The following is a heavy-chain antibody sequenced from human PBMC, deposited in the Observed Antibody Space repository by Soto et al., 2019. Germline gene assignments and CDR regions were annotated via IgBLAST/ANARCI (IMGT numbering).Heavy chain of an antibody. CDR2: IVPIFGTT. Sequence: QVQLVQSGAEVKKPGSSVKVSCKVSGGTFSNYAIDWVRLAPGHGLEWMGGIVPIFGTTYYTQKFQGRATIIADYSTTPXYLEMSSLRSEDTAIYYCARVEAVAGLYNNHGLDVWGQGTAVTVSS. CDR1: GGTFSNYA. V-gene: IGHV1-69*12. CDR3: ARVEAVAGLYNNHGLDV. D-gene: IGHD6-19*01. J-gene: IGHJ6*02.